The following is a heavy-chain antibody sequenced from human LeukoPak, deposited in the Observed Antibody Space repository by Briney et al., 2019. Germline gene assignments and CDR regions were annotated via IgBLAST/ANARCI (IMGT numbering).Heavy chain of an antibody. CDR3: ARLVGVSPLDY. Sequence: GGSLRLSCAASGFTFSTYAMSWVRQAPGKGLEWVSGIIASGGSTYYADSVKGRFTISRDNSKNTLYLQMNSLRAEDTAVYYCARLVGVSPLDYWGQGTPVTVSS. CDR2: IIASGGST. CDR1: GFTFSTYA. D-gene: IGHD3-16*01. J-gene: IGHJ4*02. V-gene: IGHV3-23*01.